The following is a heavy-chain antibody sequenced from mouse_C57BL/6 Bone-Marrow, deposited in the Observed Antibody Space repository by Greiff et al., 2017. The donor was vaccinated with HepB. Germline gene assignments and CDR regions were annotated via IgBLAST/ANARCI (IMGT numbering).Heavy chain of an antibody. V-gene: IGHV7-3*01. Sequence: EVKVVESGGGLVQPGGSLSLSCAASGFTFTDYYMSWVRQPPGTALEWLGFIRNKANGYTTEYSASVKGRFTISRDNSPSILYLQMNALRAEDSATDYCARSDGTDYWGQGTTLTVAS. CDR2: IRNKANGYTT. CDR1: GFTFTDYY. CDR3: ARSDGTDY. D-gene: IGHD3-3*01. J-gene: IGHJ2*01.